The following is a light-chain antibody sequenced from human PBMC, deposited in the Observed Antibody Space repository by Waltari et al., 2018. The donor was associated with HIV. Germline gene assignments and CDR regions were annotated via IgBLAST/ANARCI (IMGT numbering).Light chain of an antibody. CDR3: QQYNNWHPWT. J-gene: IGKJ1*01. V-gene: IGKV3-15*01. CDR2: GAS. CDR1: QSVSSN. Sequence: EIGMTQSPATLSVSHGERATLSRRASQSVSSNLAWYQHKPGQAPRLLVYGASTRATGIPARFSGSGSGTEFTLTISSLQSEDFAVYYCQQYNNWHPWTFGQGTKVEIK.